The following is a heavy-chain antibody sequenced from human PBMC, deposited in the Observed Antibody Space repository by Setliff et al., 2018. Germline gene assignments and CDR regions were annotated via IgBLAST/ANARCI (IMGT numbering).Heavy chain of an antibody. V-gene: IGHV4-34*01. J-gene: IGHJ5*02. CDR3: ARDQYNFWSGYFYESSWFDP. CDR1: GGSFSDSY. CDR2: INYLGNT. Sequence: PSETLSLTCAVYGGSFSDSYWSWIRQPPGKGLEWIGDINYLGNTNYNPSLKSRVTISVDTSKNQFSLELSSVTAADTAVYYCARDQYNFWSGYFYESSWFDPWGQGTLV. D-gene: IGHD3-3*01.